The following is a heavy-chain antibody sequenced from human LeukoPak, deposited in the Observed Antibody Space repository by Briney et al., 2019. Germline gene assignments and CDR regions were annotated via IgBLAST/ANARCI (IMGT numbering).Heavy chain of an antibody. CDR3: ARDSTDTDYYGSGPDY. J-gene: IGHJ4*02. V-gene: IGHV1-18*01. D-gene: IGHD3-10*01. Sequence: GASVKVSCKASGYTFTSYGISWVRQAPGQGLEWMGWISAYNGNTNYAQKLQGRVTMTTDTSTSTAYMELRSLRSDDTAVYYCARDSTDTDYYGSGPDYWGQGTLVTVSS. CDR1: GYTFTSYG. CDR2: ISAYNGNT.